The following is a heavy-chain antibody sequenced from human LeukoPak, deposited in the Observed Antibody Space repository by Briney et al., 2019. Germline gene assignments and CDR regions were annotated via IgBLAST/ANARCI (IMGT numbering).Heavy chain of an antibody. CDR2: ISGSGGST. Sequence: GGSLRLSCAASGFTFSSYAMSWVRQAPGKGLEWVSAISGSGGSTYYADSVKGRFTISRDNSKNTLYLQMNSLRAEDKAVYYCANKYYDSSGSLAKPLDYWGQGTLVTVSS. J-gene: IGHJ4*02. D-gene: IGHD3-22*01. CDR1: GFTFSSYA. V-gene: IGHV3-23*01. CDR3: ANKYYDSSGSLAKPLDY.